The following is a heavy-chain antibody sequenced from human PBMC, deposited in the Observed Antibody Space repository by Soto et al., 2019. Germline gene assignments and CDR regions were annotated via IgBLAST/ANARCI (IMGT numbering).Heavy chain of an antibody. D-gene: IGHD6-13*01. V-gene: IGHV4-59*01. CDR2: IYYSGST. J-gene: IGHJ4*02. CDR3: ARDSIAAASGQVYFDY. Sequence: PSETLSLTCTVSGGSISSYYWSWIRQPPGKGLEWIGFIYYSGSTNYNPSLKSRVTISIDTSKNQFSLKLTSVTAADTAVYYCARDSIAAASGQVYFDYWGQGTLVTVSS. CDR1: GGSISSYY.